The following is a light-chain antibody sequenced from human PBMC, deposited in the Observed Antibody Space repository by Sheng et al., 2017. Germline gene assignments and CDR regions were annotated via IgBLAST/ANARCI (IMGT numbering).Light chain of an antibody. V-gene: IGKV1-39*01. CDR2: ATS. Sequence: DIQMTQSPSSLSASVGDRVTITCRASQSIRSYLNWYLQKPGKAPKVLIYATSNLESGVPSRFSGNGSGTDFTLSISSLRPEDFGSYYCQQSRYTPRTFGQGTKVEMK. CDR3: QQSRYTPRT. CDR1: QSIRSY. J-gene: IGKJ1*01.